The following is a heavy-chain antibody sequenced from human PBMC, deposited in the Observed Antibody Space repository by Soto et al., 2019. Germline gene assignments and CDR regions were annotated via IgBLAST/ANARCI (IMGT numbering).Heavy chain of an antibody. V-gene: IGHV4-59*01. J-gene: IGHJ1*01. CDR3: ASATYYYDSSGYYFYFQH. CDR1: GGSISSYY. D-gene: IGHD3-22*01. Sequence: SETLSLTCTVSGGSISSYYWSWIRQPPGKGLEWIGYIYYSGSTNYNPSLKSRVTISVDTSKNQFSLKLSSVTAADTAVYYCASATYYYDSSGYYFYFQHWGQGTLVTVSS. CDR2: IYYSGST.